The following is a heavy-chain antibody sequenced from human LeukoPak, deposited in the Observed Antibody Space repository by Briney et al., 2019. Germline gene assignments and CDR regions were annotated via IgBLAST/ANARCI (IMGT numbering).Heavy chain of an antibody. V-gene: IGHV3-11*01. CDR3: ARRYTDPVVITMVRWYFDL. Sequence: PGGSLRLSCAASGFTVSSNYMSWVRQAPGKGLEWVSYISSSGSTIYYADSVKGRFTISRDNAKNSLYLQMNSLRAEDTAVYYCARRYTDPVVITMVRWYFDLWGRGTLVTVSS. J-gene: IGHJ2*01. CDR1: GFTVSSNY. D-gene: IGHD3-10*01. CDR2: ISSSGSTI.